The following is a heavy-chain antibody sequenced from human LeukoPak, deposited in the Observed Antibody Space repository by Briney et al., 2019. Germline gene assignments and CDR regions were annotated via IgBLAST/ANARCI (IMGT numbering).Heavy chain of an antibody. D-gene: IGHD2-2*01. CDR3: AGYCSSTSCQFDY. CDR1: GGTFSSYA. J-gene: IGHJ4*02. CDR2: IIPVFGIA. V-gene: IGHV1-69*04. Sequence: ASVKVSCKASGGTFSSYAISWVRQAPGQGLEWMGRIIPVFGIANYAQKFQGRVTITADKSTSTAYMELSSLRSEDTAVYYCAGYCSSTSCQFDYWGLGTLVTVSS.